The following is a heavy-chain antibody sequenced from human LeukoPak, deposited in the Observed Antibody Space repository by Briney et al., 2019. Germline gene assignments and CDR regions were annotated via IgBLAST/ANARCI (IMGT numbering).Heavy chain of an antibody. CDR1: GFTFSSYA. CDR2: ISYDGSNK. V-gene: IGHV3-30-3*02. Sequence: PGGSLRLSCAASGFTFSSYAMHWVRQAPGKGLEWVAVISYDGSNKYYADSVKGRFTISRDNSKNTLYLQMNSLRAEDTAVYYCAKRGPLPAVVVAAADYWGQGTLVTVSS. CDR3: AKRGPLPAVVVAAADY. D-gene: IGHD2-15*01. J-gene: IGHJ4*02.